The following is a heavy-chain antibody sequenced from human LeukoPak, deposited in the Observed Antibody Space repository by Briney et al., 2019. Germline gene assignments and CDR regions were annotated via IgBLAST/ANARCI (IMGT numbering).Heavy chain of an antibody. CDR2: IYQSGRT. V-gene: IGHV4-38-2*02. J-gene: IGHJ4*02. CDR3: ARGLPGGQLSRYDY. D-gene: IGHD6-13*01. Sequence: PSETLSLTCSVSGYSISSGYYWGWIRQPPGKGLEWMGIIYQSGRTYCNPSLESRVTISVDTSKNQFSLKMNSMTAADTAMYYCARGLPGGQLSRYDYWGQGTLVTVSS. CDR1: GYSISSGYY.